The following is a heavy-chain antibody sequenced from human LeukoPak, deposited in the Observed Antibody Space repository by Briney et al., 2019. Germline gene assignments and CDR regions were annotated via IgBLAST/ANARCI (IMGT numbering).Heavy chain of an antibody. D-gene: IGHD2-2*01. CDR1: AFTFSSYA. Sequence: GGSLRLSCAASAFTFSSYAMHWVRQAPGKGLEYVSAISSNGGSTYYANSVKGRFTISRDNSKNTLYLQMGSLRAEDMAVYYCARGGCSSTSCYFDYWGQGTLVTVSS. V-gene: IGHV3-64*01. CDR2: ISSNGGST. J-gene: IGHJ4*02. CDR3: ARGGCSSTSCYFDY.